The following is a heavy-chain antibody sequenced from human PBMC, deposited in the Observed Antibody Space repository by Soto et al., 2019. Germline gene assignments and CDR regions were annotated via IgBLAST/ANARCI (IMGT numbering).Heavy chain of an antibody. CDR2: ISWDGGST. CDR3: AKDITGTTHYYYGMDV. CDR1: GFTFDDYT. Sequence: GGSLRLSCAASGFTFDDYTMHWVRQAPGKGLEWVSLISWDGGSTYYADSVKGRFTISRDNSKNSLYLQMNSLRAEDTALYYCAKDITGTTHYYYGMDVWGQGTTVTVSS. V-gene: IGHV3-43*01. D-gene: IGHD1-7*01. J-gene: IGHJ6*02.